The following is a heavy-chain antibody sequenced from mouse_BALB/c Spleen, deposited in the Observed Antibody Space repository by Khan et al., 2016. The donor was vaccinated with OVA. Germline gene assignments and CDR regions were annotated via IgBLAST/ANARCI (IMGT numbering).Heavy chain of an antibody. CDR2: IRNSGNT. V-gene: IGHV3-2*02. Sequence: EVQLQESGPGLVKPSQSLALTCTVSGSSIPSDYAWNWIRQFPGSKLEWMGYIRNSGNTSYNPSLKSRITITRDTSKNQFFLQLNSVTTEDTATYYCARDGNWYFDDGGAGTTVTVSS. J-gene: IGHJ1*01. D-gene: IGHD2-1*01. CDR3: ARDGNWYFDD. CDR1: GSSIPSDYA.